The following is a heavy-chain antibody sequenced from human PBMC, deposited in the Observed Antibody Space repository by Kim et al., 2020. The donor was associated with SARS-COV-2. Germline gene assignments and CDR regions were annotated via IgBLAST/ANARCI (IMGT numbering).Heavy chain of an antibody. V-gene: IGHV1-69*08. CDR2: IIPILDTT. CDR1: GGSLNSYS. Sequence: SVKVSCKASGGSLNSYSISWVRQAPGQGLEWMGRIIPILDTTNYAQNFQGRVTMTADKSTSTVYMELSRLTSEDTAVYYCARDSSDYYDTSGQYSYWYFDLWGRGTLVIVSS. CDR3: ARDSSDYYDTSGQYSYWYFDL. J-gene: IGHJ2*01. D-gene: IGHD3-22*01.